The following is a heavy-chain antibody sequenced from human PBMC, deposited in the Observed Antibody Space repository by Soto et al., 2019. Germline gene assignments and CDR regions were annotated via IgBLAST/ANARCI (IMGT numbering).Heavy chain of an antibody. CDR2: INPSGGST. V-gene: IGHV1-46*01. D-gene: IGHD6-13*01. CDR3: ARGTGIAAAGRSDWFDP. Sequence: SVKVSCKASGYTFTSYYMHWVRQAPGQGLEWMGIINPSGGSTSYAQKFQGRVTMTRDTSTSTVYMELSSLRSEDTAVYYCARGTGIAAAGRSDWFDPWGQGTLVTVS. J-gene: IGHJ5*02. CDR1: GYTFTSYY.